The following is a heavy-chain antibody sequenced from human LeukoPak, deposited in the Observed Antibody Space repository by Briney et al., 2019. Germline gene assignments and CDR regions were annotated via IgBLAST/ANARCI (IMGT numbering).Heavy chain of an antibody. V-gene: IGHV3-9*01. J-gene: IGHJ4*02. CDR1: GFTFDDYA. CDR3: AKDRYSNYDSSGYPDH. D-gene: IGHD3-22*01. Sequence: GRSLRLTCAASGFTFDDYAMHWVRQAPGKGLEWVSGISWNSGSIGYADSVKGRFTIPRDNAKNSLYLQMNSLRAEDTALYYCAKDRYSNYDSSGYPDHWGQGTLVTVSS. CDR2: ISWNSGSI.